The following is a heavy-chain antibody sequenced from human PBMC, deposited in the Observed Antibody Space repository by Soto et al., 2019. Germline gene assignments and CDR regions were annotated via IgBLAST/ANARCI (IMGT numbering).Heavy chain of an antibody. J-gene: IGHJ4*02. CDR2: INPSGGST. CDR1: GYTFTSYY. CDR3: ARDLSDIVVVPAEEEDDY. D-gene: IGHD2-2*01. V-gene: IGHV1-46*01. Sequence: QVQLVQSGAEVKKPGASVKVSCKASGYTFTSYYMHWVRQAHGQGLEWMGIINPSGGSTSYAQKFQGRVTMTRDTSTSTVYMELSSLRSEDTAVYYCARDLSDIVVVPAEEEDDYWGQGTLVTVSS.